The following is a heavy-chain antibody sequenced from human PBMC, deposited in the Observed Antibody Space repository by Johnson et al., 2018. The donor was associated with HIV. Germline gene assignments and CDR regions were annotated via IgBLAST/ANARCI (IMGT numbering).Heavy chain of an antibody. CDR3: ARGRSSTRPSDLGSGAFDI. CDR1: GFTFSSYG. V-gene: IGHV3-30*03. Sequence: QVQLVESGGGVVQPGRSLRLSCAASGFTFSSYGMHWVRQAPGKGLEWVAVISYDGSNKYYADSVKGRFTISRDNSKNTLYLQMNSLRAEDTAVYYCARGRSSTRPSDLGSGAFDIWGPGTMVTVS. J-gene: IGHJ3*02. D-gene: IGHD2-2*01. CDR2: ISYDGSNK.